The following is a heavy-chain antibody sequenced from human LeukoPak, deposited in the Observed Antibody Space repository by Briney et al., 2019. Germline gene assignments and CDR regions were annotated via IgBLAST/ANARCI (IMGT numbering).Heavy chain of an antibody. CDR1: GFTFSSYG. V-gene: IGHV3-30*18. D-gene: IGHD3-10*01. J-gene: IGHJ6*02. CDR2: ISYDGSNK. CDR3: AKRELLWFGELSYGMDV. Sequence: TGGSLRLSCAASGFTFSSYGMHWVRQAPGKGLEWVAVISYDGSNKYYADPVKGRFTISRGNSKNTLYLQMNSLRAEDTAVYYCAKRELLWFGELSYGMDVWGQGTTVTVSS.